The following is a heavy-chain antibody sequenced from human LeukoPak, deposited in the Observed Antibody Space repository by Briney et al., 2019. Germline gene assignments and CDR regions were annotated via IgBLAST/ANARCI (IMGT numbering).Heavy chain of an antibody. V-gene: IGHV4-39*07. J-gene: IGHJ5*02. CDR3: ARAAYSSGWFDP. Sequence: SETLPLTCTVSGGSISSSSYYWGWIRQPPGKGLEWIGSIYYSGSTYYNPSLKSRVTISVDTSKNQFSLKLSSVTAADTAVYYCARAAYSSGWFDPWGQGTLVTVSS. CDR1: GGSISSSSYY. CDR2: IYYSGST. D-gene: IGHD6-19*01.